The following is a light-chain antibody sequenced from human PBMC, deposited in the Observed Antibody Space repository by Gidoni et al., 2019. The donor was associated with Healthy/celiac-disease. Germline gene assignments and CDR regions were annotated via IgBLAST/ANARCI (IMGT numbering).Light chain of an antibody. CDR2: DDS. CDR1: NIGSKS. J-gene: IGLJ2*01. V-gene: IGLV3-21*02. Sequence: SYVLTPPPSLPVAPGQPARITCGGNNIGSKSVHWYQQKPGQAPVLVVYDDSDRPSGIPERFSGSNSGNTATLTISRVEAGDEADYYCQVWDSSSDHVVFGGGTKLTVL. CDR3: QVWDSSSDHVV.